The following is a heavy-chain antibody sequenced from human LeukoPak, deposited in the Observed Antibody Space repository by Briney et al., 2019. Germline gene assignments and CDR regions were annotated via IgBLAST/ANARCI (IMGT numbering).Heavy chain of an antibody. CDR3: ARVLSGRFGELYHFDY. Sequence: GGSLRLSCAASGFTFSSYAMHWVRQAPGKGLEWVAVISYDGSNKYYADSVKGRFTISRDNSKNTLYLQMNSLRAEDTAVYYCARVLSGRFGELYHFDYWGQGTLVTVSS. CDR1: GFTFSSYA. J-gene: IGHJ4*02. V-gene: IGHV3-30-3*01. CDR2: ISYDGSNK. D-gene: IGHD3-10*01.